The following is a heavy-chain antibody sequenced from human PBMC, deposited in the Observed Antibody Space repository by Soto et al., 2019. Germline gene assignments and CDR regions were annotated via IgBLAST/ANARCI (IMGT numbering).Heavy chain of an antibody. CDR2: IIPVFGTA. Sequence: QVQLVQSGAEVKKPGSSVRVSCKASGGTLSNYGISWVRQAPGQGLEWMGGIIPVFGTANYAQKFQGRVTITADDSKSTVYVDVTSLRYEDTAVYYCSRGDATKIVVTTYYAMDVWGQGTTVSVSS. CDR3: SRGDATKIVVTTYYAMDV. D-gene: IGHD4-17*01. CDR1: GGTLSNYG. V-gene: IGHV1-69*12. J-gene: IGHJ6*02.